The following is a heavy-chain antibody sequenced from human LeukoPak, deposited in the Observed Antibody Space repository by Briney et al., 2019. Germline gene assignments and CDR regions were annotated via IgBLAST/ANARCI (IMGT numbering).Heavy chain of an antibody. CDR1: GYTFTGYY. J-gene: IGHJ4*02. D-gene: IGHD6-13*01. CDR3: ARNEPSSSWYPFDY. CDR2: INPNSGGT. V-gene: IGHV1-2*02. Sequence: ASVKVSCKASGYTFTGYYMHWVRQAPGQGLEWMGWINPNSGGTNYAQKFQGRVTMTRDTSISTAYMELSRLRSDDTAVYYCARNEPSSSWYPFDYWGQGTLVTVSS.